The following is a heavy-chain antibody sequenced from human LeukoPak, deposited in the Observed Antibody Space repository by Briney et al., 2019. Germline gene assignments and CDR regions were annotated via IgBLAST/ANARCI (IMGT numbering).Heavy chain of an antibody. J-gene: IGHJ2*01. Sequence: SETLSLTCTVSGGSISSYYWSWIRQPPGKRLEWIGYIYYSGSTDYNPSLKSRVTISVDTSKNQFSLKLSSVTAADTAVYYCAGGGGEVRQLWSYWYFDLWGRGTLVTVSS. V-gene: IGHV4-59*01. CDR2: IYYSGST. CDR3: AGGGGEVRQLWSYWYFDL. D-gene: IGHD5-18*01. CDR1: GGSISSYY.